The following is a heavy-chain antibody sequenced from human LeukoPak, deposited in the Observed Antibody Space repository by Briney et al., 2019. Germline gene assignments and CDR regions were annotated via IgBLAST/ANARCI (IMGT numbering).Heavy chain of an antibody. CDR3: ARGLIAAREYYFDY. CDR1: GGSISSYY. D-gene: IGHD6-6*01. V-gene: IGHV4-59*01. J-gene: IGHJ4*02. Sequence: PSETLSLTCTVSGGSISSYYWSWIRQSPEKGLEWIGYIYYGGSANYNPSLKSRVTIAVDKSKKQFSLKLNSVTAADTAVYYCARGLIAAREYYFDYWGQGTLVTVSS. CDR2: IYYGGSA.